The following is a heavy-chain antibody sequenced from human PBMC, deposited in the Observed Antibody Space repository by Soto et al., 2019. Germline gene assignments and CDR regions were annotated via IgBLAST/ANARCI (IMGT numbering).Heavy chain of an antibody. V-gene: IGHV3-33*01. D-gene: IGHD5-18*01. Sequence: GGSLRLSCAASGFTFSNYGFHWLRQAPGKGLEWVADIWYHGRNTYYADSVEGRFTISRDNSKNTVYLDMNSLRVEDTAVYFCARERAVGIPFDPWGQGTLVTVSS. J-gene: IGHJ5*02. CDR2: IWYHGRNT. CDR3: ARERAVGIPFDP. CDR1: GFTFSNYG.